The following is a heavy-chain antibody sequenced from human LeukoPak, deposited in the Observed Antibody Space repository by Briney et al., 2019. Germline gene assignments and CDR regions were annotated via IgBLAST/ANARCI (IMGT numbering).Heavy chain of an antibody. D-gene: IGHD2-15*01. CDR3: ARVPVVAASLDY. V-gene: IGHV1-2*02. CDR1: GYTFTGYY. CDR2: INPNSGGT. J-gene: IGHJ4*02. Sequence: ASVKVSCKASGYTFTGYYMHWVRQAPGQGLEWMGWINPNSGGTNYAQKFQGRVTMTRDTSISTAYMELSRLRSDDTAVCYCARVPVVAASLDYWGQGTLVTVSS.